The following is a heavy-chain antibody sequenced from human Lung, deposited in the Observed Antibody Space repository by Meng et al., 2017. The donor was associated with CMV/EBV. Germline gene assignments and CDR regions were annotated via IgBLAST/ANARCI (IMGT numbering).Heavy chain of an antibody. V-gene: IGHV3-23*01. J-gene: IGHJ4*02. Sequence: SCAASGFTFSSYAMSWVRQAPGKGLEWVSAISGSGGSTYYADSVKGRFTISRDNSKNTLYLQMNSLRAEDTAVYYCAKGSCSSTSCYYDYLGQGXLVTVSS. CDR3: AKGSCSSTSCYYDY. CDR1: GFTFSSYA. D-gene: IGHD2-2*01. CDR2: ISGSGGST.